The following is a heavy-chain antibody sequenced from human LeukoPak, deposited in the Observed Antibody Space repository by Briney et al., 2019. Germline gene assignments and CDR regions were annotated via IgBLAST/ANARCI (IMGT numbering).Heavy chain of an antibody. D-gene: IGHD6-19*01. V-gene: IGHV1-2*02. CDR3: ARDLSMAVAGTYYFDY. J-gene: IGHJ4*02. CDR1: GYTFTGYY. CDR2: INPNSGGT. Sequence: VASVKVSCKASGYTFTGYYMHWVRQAPGQGLEWMGWINPNSGGTNYAQKFQGRVTMTRDTSISTAYMELSRLRSDDTAVYYCARDLSMAVAGTYYFDYWGQGTLVTVSS.